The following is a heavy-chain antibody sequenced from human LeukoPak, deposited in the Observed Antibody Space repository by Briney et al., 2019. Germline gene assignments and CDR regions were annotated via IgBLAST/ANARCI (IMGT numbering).Heavy chain of an antibody. CDR2: VRYDGSIT. CDR1: GFTFSNYG. Sequence: GGSLRLSCVVSGFTFSNYGMHWVRQAPVKGLEWVAFVRYDGSITYYADSVKGRFTISRDNSKNSVSLQMNSLRADDAALYYCAKDVSSSGDYYYYYYMDVWGKGTAVTVSS. CDR3: AKDVSSSGDYYYYYYMDV. D-gene: IGHD6-6*01. J-gene: IGHJ6*03. V-gene: IGHV3-30*02.